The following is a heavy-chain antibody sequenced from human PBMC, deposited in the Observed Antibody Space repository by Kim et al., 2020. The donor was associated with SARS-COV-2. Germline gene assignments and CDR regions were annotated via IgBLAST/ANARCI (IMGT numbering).Heavy chain of an antibody. V-gene: IGHV3-23*01. CDR3: AKDEGGIAARVFDY. J-gene: IGHJ4*02. Sequence: GGSLRLSCAASGFTFNDYAMNWVRQAPGKGLEWVSGTSNSGGSTHYADSVKGRFSISRDNSKNTLYLQLNNLRVEDTAIYYCAKDEGGIAARVFDYWGQGPLVTLSS. CDR2: TSNSGGST. CDR1: GFTFNDYA. D-gene: IGHD6-6*01.